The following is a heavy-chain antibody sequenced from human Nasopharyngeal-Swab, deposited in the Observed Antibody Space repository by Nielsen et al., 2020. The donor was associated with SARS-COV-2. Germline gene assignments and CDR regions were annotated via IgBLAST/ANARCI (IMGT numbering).Heavy chain of an antibody. J-gene: IGHJ4*02. V-gene: IGHV1-18*01. Sequence: VKVSCQASGYTFTSYGISWVRQAPGQGLEWMGWISAYNGNTNYAQKLQGRVTMTTDTSTSTAYMELRSLRSDDTAVYYCARDGVGSGYSSDPPFDYWGQGTLVTVSS. CDR1: GYTFTSYG. D-gene: IGHD5-18*01. CDR3: ARDGVGSGYSSDPPFDY. CDR2: ISAYNGNT.